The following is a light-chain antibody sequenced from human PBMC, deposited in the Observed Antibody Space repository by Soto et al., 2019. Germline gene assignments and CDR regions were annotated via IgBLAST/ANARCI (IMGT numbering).Light chain of an antibody. Sequence: SYELTQPPSMSVAPGKTARITCGGNNIGSKSVHWYQQKPGQAPVLVIYYDSDRPSGIPERFSGSNSGNTATLTISRVEAGDEADYYCQVWDSSSDRDVVFGGGTKLTVL. J-gene: IGLJ2*01. CDR3: QVWDSSSDRDVV. CDR2: YDS. CDR1: NIGSKS. V-gene: IGLV3-21*04.